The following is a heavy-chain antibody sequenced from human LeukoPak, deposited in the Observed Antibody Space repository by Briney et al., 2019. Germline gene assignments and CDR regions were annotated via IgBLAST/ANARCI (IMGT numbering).Heavy chain of an antibody. J-gene: IGHJ4*02. CDR1: GFDISYNY. CDR3: ARDYVGATDY. D-gene: IGHD1-26*01. V-gene: IGHV3-53*05. CDR2: IYSGGST. Sequence: GGSLRLSCVASGFDISYNYVGWVRQAPGKGLEWVSVIYSGGSTYYADSVKGRFTISRDNSKNTLYLQMNSLRAEDTAVYYCARDYVGATDYWGQGTLVTVSS.